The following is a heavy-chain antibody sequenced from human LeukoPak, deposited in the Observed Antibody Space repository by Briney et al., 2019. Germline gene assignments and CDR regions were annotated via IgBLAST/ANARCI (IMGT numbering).Heavy chain of an antibody. CDR1: GGSISSYY. V-gene: IGHV4-59*01. Sequence: SETLSLTCTVSGGSISSYYWSWIRQPPGKGLVWVGNLYYSGSTNYNPSLKSRVTISVDTSKNQFSLKLSSVTAADTAVYYCAREAGEWFGELLTPYYFDYWGQGTLVTVSS. D-gene: IGHD3-10*01. J-gene: IGHJ4*02. CDR2: LYYSGST. CDR3: AREAGEWFGELLTPYYFDY.